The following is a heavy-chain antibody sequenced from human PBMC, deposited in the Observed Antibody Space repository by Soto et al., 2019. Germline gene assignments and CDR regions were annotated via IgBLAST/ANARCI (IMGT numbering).Heavy chain of an antibody. V-gene: IGHV3-30-3*01. Sequence: GGSLRLSCAASGFTFSSYAMHWVRQAPGKGLEWVAVISYDGSNKYYADSVKGRFTISRDNSKNTLYLQMNGLRAEDTAVYYCARASGDGPLYGMDVWGQGTTVTVSS. CDR2: ISYDGSNK. D-gene: IGHD1-26*01. CDR3: ARASGDGPLYGMDV. J-gene: IGHJ6*02. CDR1: GFTFSSYA.